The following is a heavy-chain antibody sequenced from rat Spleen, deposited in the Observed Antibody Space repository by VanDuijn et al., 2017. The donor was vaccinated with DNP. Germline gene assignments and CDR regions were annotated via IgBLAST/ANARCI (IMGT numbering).Heavy chain of an antibody. V-gene: IGHV3-3*01. D-gene: IGHD1-1*01. J-gene: IGHJ3*01. CDR1: GYSITSGYR. CDR3: ARSGYSSGGSWFAY. Sequence: EVQLQESGPGLVKPSQSLSLTCSVTGYSITSGYRWNWIRKFPGNKMEWMGYINSAGTTYYNPSLKSRISITRDTSKNQFFLQVNSVISEDTATYYCARSGYSSGGSWFAYWGQGTLVAVSS. CDR2: INSAGTT.